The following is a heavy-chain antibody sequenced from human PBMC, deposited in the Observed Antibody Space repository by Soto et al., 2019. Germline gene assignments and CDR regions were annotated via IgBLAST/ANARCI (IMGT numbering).Heavy chain of an antibody. Sequence: PSQTLSLTCIVSGGSVSSGNYYWGWIRQPPGKGLDWIGYISDSGSTNYNPSLKSRVTISVDTSKNQFSLKLSSVTAADTAVYYCARGYCSGGSCGLFDYWGQGTLVTVSS. CDR1: GGSVSSGNYY. CDR2: ISDSGST. J-gene: IGHJ4*02. D-gene: IGHD2-15*01. CDR3: ARGYCSGGSCGLFDY. V-gene: IGHV4-61*01.